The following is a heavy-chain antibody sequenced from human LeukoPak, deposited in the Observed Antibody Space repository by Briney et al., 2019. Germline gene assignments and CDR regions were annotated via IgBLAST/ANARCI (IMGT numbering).Heavy chain of an antibody. CDR1: GFAFSSYG. D-gene: IGHD1-1*01. CDR2: IWYDGSNK. Sequence: AGGSLRLSCAASGFAFSSYGMHWVRQAPGKGLEWVAVIWYDGSNKYYADSVKGRFTISRDNSKNTLYLQMNSLRAEDTAVYYCAREDNWDDVPFDYWGQGTLVTVSS. CDR3: AREDNWDDVPFDY. J-gene: IGHJ4*02. V-gene: IGHV3-33*01.